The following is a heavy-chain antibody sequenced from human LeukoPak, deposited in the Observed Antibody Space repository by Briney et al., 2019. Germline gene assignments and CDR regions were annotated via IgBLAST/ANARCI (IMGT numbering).Heavy chain of an antibody. V-gene: IGHV4-39*07. CDR3: ARDLINTAMAPSPLDS. CDR1: GGSISSSSYY. J-gene: IGHJ4*02. CDR2: IYYSGST. D-gene: IGHD5-18*01. Sequence: PSETLSLTCTVSGGSISSSSYYWGWLRQPPGKGLEWIGSIYYSGSTYYNPSLKSRVTMSVDTSKNQFSLKLSSVTAADTAVYYCARDLINTAMAPSPLDSWGREPWSPSPQ.